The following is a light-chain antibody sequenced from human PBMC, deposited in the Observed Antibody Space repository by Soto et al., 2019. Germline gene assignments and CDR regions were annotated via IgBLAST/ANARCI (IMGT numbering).Light chain of an antibody. J-gene: IGLJ3*02. Sequence: QSVLTQPASVSGSPGQSIPISCPGTSRDVGGYNYVSWYQQHPGKAPKLMIYDVSNRPSGVSNRFSGSKSGNTASLTISGLQAEDEADYYCSSYTSSSTRVFGGGTKLTVL. CDR1: SRDVGGYNY. CDR2: DVS. CDR3: SSYTSSSTRV. V-gene: IGLV2-14*01.